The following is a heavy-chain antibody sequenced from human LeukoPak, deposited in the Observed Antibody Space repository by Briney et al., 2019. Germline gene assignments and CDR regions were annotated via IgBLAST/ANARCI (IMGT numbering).Heavy chain of an antibody. CDR3: ARETRTYDILTGHYLGNDY. J-gene: IGHJ4*02. V-gene: IGHV1-2*02. CDR1: GYTFTSYG. CDR2: INPNSGGT. D-gene: IGHD3-9*01. Sequence: ASVKVSCKASGYTFTSYGISWVRQAPGQGLEWMGWINPNSGGTNYAQKFQGRVTMTRDTSISTAYMELSRLRSDDTAVYYCARETRTYDILTGHYLGNDYWGQGTLVTVSS.